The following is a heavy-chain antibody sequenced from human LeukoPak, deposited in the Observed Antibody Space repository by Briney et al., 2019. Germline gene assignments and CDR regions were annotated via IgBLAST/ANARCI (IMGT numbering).Heavy chain of an antibody. CDR3: ARDGRGYGSGSYQGY. D-gene: IGHD3-10*01. CDR2: VSGSGGST. V-gene: IGHV3-23*01. J-gene: IGHJ4*02. CDR1: GFTFSTYA. Sequence: GGSLRLSCAASGFTFSTYAMRWVRQAPGKGLEWVSAVSGSGGSTYYADSVKGRFTISRDNSKNTLYLQMNSLRAEDTTVYYCARDGRGYGSGSYQGYWGQGTLVTVSS.